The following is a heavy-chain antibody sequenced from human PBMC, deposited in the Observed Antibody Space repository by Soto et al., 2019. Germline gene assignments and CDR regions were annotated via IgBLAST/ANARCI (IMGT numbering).Heavy chain of an antibody. D-gene: IGHD3-9*01. V-gene: IGHV1-2*02. CDR3: TTLRLDP. CDR2: VNPNTGLT. Sequence: ASVKVSCKASGYTFTALYRNWARQAPGQGLEWMGWVNPNTGLTRHAQKFQDRVTMTRDTSINTAYMELRGLTSDDTAVYYCTTLRLDPWGQGTLVAVSS. CDR1: GYTFTALY. J-gene: IGHJ5*02.